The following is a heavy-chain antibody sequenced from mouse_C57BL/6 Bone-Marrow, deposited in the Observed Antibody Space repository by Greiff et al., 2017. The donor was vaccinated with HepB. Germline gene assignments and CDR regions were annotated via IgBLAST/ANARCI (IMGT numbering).Heavy chain of an antibody. J-gene: IGHJ4*01. CDR3: ARYELPREDY. V-gene: IGHV7-3*01. D-gene: IGHD1-1*01. CDR2: IRNKANGYTT. CDR1: GFTFTDYY. Sequence: EVQLVESGGGLVQPGGSLSLSCAASGFTFTDYYMSWVRQPPGKALEWLGFIRNKANGYTTEYSATVKAPFTISRDNSQSILYLQMNALRAEDSATYDCARYELPREDYWGQGTSVTVSS.